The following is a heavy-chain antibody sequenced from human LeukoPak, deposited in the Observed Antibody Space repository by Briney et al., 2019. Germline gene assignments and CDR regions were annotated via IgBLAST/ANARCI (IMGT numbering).Heavy chain of an antibody. CDR1: DYTFISYG. CDR3: ARVHYDILTGPSPDY. Sequence: ASVKVSCKTSDYTFISYGISWVRQAPGQGLEWMGWISAYNGNTNYAQKLQGRVTMTTDTSTSTAYMELRSLRSDDTAVYYCARVHYDILTGPSPDYWGQGTLVTVSS. CDR2: ISAYNGNT. D-gene: IGHD3-9*01. J-gene: IGHJ4*02. V-gene: IGHV1-18*01.